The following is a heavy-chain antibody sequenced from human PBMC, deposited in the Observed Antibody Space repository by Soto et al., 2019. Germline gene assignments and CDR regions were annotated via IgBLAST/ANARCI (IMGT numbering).Heavy chain of an antibody. CDR1: GYTFTGYG. D-gene: IGHD3-10*01. Sequence: GASVKVSCKASGYTFTGYGISWVRQAPGQGLEWMGWISAYNGNTNYAQKLQGRVTMTTDTSTSTAYMELRSLRSDDTAVYYCAREYSGSMVRGDNWFYPCSQGTLVTVSS. J-gene: IGHJ5*02. V-gene: IGHV1-18*01. CDR2: ISAYNGNT. CDR3: AREYSGSMVRGDNWFYP.